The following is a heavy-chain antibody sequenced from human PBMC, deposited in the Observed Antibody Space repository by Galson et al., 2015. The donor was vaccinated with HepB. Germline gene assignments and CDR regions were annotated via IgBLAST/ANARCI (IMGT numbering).Heavy chain of an antibody. CDR2: ISSTSDYT. V-gene: IGHV3-21*05. J-gene: IGHJ4*02. Sequence: SLRLSCAASGFTFSSYSMNWVRQAPGKGLEWVSYISSTSDYTNYADSVKGRLTISRDNARNSLYLQMNSLRAEDTAVYYCARGVGLGPGAHFDYWGQGTLVTVSS. CDR1: GFTFSSYS. CDR3: ARGVGLGPGAHFDY. D-gene: IGHD3-10*01.